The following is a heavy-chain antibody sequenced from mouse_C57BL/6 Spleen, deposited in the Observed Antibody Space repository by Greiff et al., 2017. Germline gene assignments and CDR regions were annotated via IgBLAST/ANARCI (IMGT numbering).Heavy chain of an antibody. CDR3: ARPPDGYYYFDY. CDR1: GYTFTDYY. J-gene: IGHJ2*01. Sequence: EVQLQQSGPELVKPGASVKISCKASGYTFTDYYMNWVKQSHGKSLEWIGDINPNNGGTRYNQKFKGKATLTVDKSSSTAYMELRSLTSEDSAVYYCARPPDGYYYFDYWGQGTTLTVSS. V-gene: IGHV1-26*01. CDR2: INPNNGGT. D-gene: IGHD2-3*01.